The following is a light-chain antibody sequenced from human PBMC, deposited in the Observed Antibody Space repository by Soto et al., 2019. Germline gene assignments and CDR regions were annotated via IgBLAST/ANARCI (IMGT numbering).Light chain of an antibody. V-gene: IGKV1-5*01. Sequence: DIQMTQSPSTLSASVGDRVTITCRASQSISSWLAWYQQKLGKAPKLLIYGASSLESGVPSRFSGSGSVTEFTLTIDSLQPDDFATYYCQQYSSSSPTFGQGNKLEIK. J-gene: IGKJ2*01. CDR2: GAS. CDR1: QSISSW. CDR3: QQYSSSSPT.